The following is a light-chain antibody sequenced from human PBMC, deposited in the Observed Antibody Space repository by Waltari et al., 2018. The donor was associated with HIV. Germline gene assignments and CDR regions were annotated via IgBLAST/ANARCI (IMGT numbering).Light chain of an antibody. J-gene: IGLJ2*01. V-gene: IGLV1-40*01. CDR2: GNN. Sequence: QSVLPQPPSVSAAPGQRVTLSRTGSSANIGAVYDVHWYQQLPGTAPKLPIFGNNNRPSGVPGRVSCSKSGTSASLAITGLQAEDESDYYCQSYDRSLSGSVFGGGTKLTVL. CDR1: SANIGAVYD. CDR3: QSYDRSLSGSV.